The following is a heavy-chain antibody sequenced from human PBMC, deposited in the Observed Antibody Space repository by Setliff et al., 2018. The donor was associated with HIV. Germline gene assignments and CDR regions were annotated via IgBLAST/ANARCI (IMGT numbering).Heavy chain of an antibody. CDR2: IYISGST. CDR3: ARDRSSGWSKDWFDT. J-gene: IGHJ5*02. Sequence: SETLSLTCTVSGGSISSYYWSWIRQPAGKGLEWIGHIYISGSTNYKPSFNSRVTMSVDTSKNQCSLRLTSVTAADTAMYHCARDRSSGWSKDWFDTWGQGILVTVS. V-gene: IGHV4-4*07. CDR1: GGSISSYY. D-gene: IGHD6-19*01.